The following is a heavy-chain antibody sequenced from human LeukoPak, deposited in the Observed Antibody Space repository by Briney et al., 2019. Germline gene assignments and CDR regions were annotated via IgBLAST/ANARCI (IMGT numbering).Heavy chain of an antibody. D-gene: IGHD1-26*01. CDR1: GYSFTSYW. V-gene: IGHV5-51*01. CDR2: IYPGDSDT. J-gene: IGHJ5*02. Sequence: GESLKISCKGSGYSFTSYWIGWVRQMPGKGLEWMGIIYPGDSDTRYSPSFQGQVTISADKSISTAYLQWSSLKASDTAMYYCARHPAQGIVGATTYGWFDPWGQGTLVTVSS. CDR3: ARHPAQGIVGATTYGWFDP.